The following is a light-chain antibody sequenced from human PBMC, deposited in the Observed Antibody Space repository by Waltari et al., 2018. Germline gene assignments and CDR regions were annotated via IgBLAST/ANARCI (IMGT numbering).Light chain of an antibody. V-gene: IGKV3-20*01. Sequence: EVELTQSPGTVSLCPGESATLSCRASQSVRSNDFAWYQQKPGQDPRLLIYATYRRSAGIPDRFSGSGSGTDFTLTISSLEPEDFAVYYCQQYGSSLFTFGPGTKVDIK. CDR1: QSVRSND. J-gene: IGKJ3*01. CDR3: QQYGSSLFT. CDR2: ATY.